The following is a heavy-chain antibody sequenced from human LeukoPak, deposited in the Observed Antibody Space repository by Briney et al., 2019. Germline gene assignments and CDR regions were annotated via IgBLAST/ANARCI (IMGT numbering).Heavy chain of an antibody. CDR3: GRDTSYSRDV. CDR2: IKGDGSDT. J-gene: IGHJ6*02. Sequence: GGSLRVSCAASGFTFCPYWGHSVRQAPGKGLVWVSRIKGDGSDTTYADSVKGRFTISRDNAKNTVYLQMNSLRAEDAGLYYCGRDTSYSRDVGGQGTTVTVSS. CDR1: GFTFCPYW. D-gene: IGHD2-15*01. V-gene: IGHV3-74*01.